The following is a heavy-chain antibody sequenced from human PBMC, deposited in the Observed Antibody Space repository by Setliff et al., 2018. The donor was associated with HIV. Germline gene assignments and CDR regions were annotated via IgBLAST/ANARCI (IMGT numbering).Heavy chain of an antibody. Sequence: ASVKVSCKASGYTFTGHYLHWVRQAPGQGLEWLGWVNPNSGDAIYAQNFQGRVTMTRDTSINAAYMDGLRVEDTAVYYCARDYLYYNLYNGSPVYGMDVWGQGTTVTVSS. J-gene: IGHJ6*02. D-gene: IGHD3-3*01. CDR1: GYTFTGHY. CDR3: ARDYLYYNLYNGSPVYGMDV. V-gene: IGHV1-2*02. CDR2: VNPNSGDA.